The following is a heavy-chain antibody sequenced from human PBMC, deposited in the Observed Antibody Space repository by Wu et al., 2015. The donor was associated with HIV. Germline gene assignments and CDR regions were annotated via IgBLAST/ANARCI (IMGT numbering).Heavy chain of an antibody. Sequence: LLQSGAEVKKPGASVKVSCKASGYIFSDYYLHWVRQAPGQGPEWVGWINPDSGDTNLAQSFKDRVTLTRDTSTTTVKLVLANLRNDDTATYYCARDWQYQVIFGDFYLDIWGNGTTVIVS. D-gene: IGHD3-3*02. CDR2: INPDSGDT. CDR1: GYIFSDYY. V-gene: IGHV1/OR15-1*04. J-gene: IGHJ6*03. CDR3: ARDWQYQVIFGDFYLDI.